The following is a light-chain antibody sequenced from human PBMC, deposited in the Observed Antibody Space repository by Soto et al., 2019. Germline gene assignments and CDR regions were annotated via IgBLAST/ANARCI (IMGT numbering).Light chain of an antibody. CDR1: SSDVGSYNL. V-gene: IGLV2-23*02. CDR3: CSYAGSSTFV. J-gene: IGLJ1*01. CDR2: EVS. Sequence: LTQPASVSGSPGQSITISCTGTSSDVGSYNLVSWYQQHPGKAPKLMIYEVSKRPSGVSNRFSGSKSGNTASLTISGLQVEDEADYYCCSYAGSSTFVFGTGTKVTVL.